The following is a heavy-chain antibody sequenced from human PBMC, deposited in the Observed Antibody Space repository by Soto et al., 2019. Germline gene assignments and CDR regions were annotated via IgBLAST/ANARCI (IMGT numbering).Heavy chain of an antibody. CDR3: TRDVGWGGFDI. D-gene: IGHD6-19*01. CDR1: AFSFSNFW. V-gene: IGHV3-7*01. Sequence: EVQLVESGGGLVQPGGSLRLSCAASAFSFSNFWMAWVRQTPGKGPEWVATIKDDGSEKYYVDSLKGRFTVSRDNAENSLYLQMNSLRVEDTAIYYCTRDVGWGGFDILGQGTMVIVSS. J-gene: IGHJ3*02. CDR2: IKDDGSEK.